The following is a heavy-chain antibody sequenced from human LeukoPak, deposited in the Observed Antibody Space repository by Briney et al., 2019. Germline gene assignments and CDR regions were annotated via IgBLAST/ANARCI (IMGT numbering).Heavy chain of an antibody. CDR2: IYHSGST. Sequence: SETPSLTCTVSGYSISSGYYWGWIRQPPGKGLEWIGSIYHSGSTNYNPSLKSRVTISVDTSKNQFSLKLSSVTAADTAVYYCARVAVVGATTVFDYWGQGTLVTVSS. D-gene: IGHD1-26*01. J-gene: IGHJ4*02. CDR1: GYSISSGYY. CDR3: ARVAVVGATTVFDY. V-gene: IGHV4-38-2*02.